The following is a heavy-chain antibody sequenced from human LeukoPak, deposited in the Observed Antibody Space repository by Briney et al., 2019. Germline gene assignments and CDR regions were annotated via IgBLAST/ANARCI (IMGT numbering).Heavy chain of an antibody. CDR1: GFTFTLYP. J-gene: IGHJ4*02. Sequence: GRSLRLSCAASGFTFTLYPMHWDRQPPGKGLEWETVIPADGSKKFYGDSVKGRFTISRDNSKNTLYLQMNSLRDEDTAVYFCARGERAAAGTTPFDYWGQGTLVTVSS. V-gene: IGHV3-30*04. CDR2: IPADGSKK. D-gene: IGHD6-13*01. CDR3: ARGERAAAGTTPFDY.